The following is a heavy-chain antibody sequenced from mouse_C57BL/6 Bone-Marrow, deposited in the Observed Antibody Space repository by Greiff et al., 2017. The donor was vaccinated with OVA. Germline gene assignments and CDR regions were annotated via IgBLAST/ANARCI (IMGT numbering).Heavy chain of an antibody. D-gene: IGHD1-1*02. CDR3: ARPYGYWYFDV. V-gene: IGHV1-81*01. CDR1: GYTFTSYG. J-gene: IGHJ1*03. CDR2: IYPRSGNT. Sequence: VQLKESGAELARPGASVKLSCKASGYTFTSYGISWVKQRTGQGLEWIGEIYPRSGNTYYNEKFKGKATLTADKSSSTAYMELRSLTSEDSAVYFCARPYGYWYFDVWGTGTTVTVSS.